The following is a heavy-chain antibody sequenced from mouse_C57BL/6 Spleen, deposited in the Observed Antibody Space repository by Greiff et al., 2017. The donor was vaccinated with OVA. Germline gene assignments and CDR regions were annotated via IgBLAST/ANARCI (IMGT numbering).Heavy chain of an antibody. CDR1: GYTFTDYY. J-gene: IGHJ4*01. CDR3: ARGGSNYEDSAMDY. V-gene: IGHV1-19*01. D-gene: IGHD2-5*01. CDR2: INPYNGGT. Sequence: VQLQQSGPVLVKPGASVKMSCKASGYTFTDYYMNWVKQSHGKSLEWIGVINPYNGGTSYNQKFKGKATLTVDKSSSTAYMELNSLTSEDSAVYYCARGGSNYEDSAMDYWGQGTSVTVSS.